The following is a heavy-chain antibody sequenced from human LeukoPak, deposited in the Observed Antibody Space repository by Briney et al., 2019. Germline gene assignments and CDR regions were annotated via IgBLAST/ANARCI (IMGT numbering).Heavy chain of an antibody. Sequence: ASETLSLTCAVYGGSFSGYYWSWIRQPPGKGLGWIGEINHSGSTNYNPSLKSRVTISVDTSKNQFSLKLSSVTAADTAVYYCARGGTFIAAAGEVWFDPWGQGTLVTVSS. CDR1: GGSFSGYY. J-gene: IGHJ5*02. CDR2: INHSGST. D-gene: IGHD6-13*01. CDR3: ARGGTFIAAAGEVWFDP. V-gene: IGHV4-34*01.